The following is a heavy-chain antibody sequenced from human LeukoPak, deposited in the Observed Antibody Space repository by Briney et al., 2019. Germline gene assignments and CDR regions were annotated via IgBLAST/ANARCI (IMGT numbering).Heavy chain of an antibody. J-gene: IGHJ4*02. CDR2: NSGSGGST. V-gene: IGHV3-23*01. Sequence: PGGSLRLSCAASGFTFSSYAMSWVRQAPGKGLEWVSANSGSGGSTYYADSVKGRFTISRDNSKNTLYLQMNSLRAEDTAVYYCAKDYQSESGELLLGYYFDYWGQGTLVTVSS. CDR1: GFTFSSYA. CDR3: AKDYQSESGELLLGYYFDY. D-gene: IGHD3-10*01.